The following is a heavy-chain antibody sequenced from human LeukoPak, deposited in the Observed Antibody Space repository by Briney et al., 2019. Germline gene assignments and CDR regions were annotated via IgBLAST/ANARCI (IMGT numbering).Heavy chain of an antibody. V-gene: IGHV1-8*01. J-gene: IGHJ4*02. CDR1: GYTFTSCD. CDR3: ARIQAGVPAAILDY. D-gene: IGHD2-2*01. CDR2: MNPNSGNT. Sequence: GASVKVSCKASGYTFTSCDINWVRQATGQGLEWMGWMNPNSGNTGYAQKFQGRVTMTRNTSISTAYMELSSLRSEDTAVYYCARIQAGVPAAILDYWGQGTLVTVSS.